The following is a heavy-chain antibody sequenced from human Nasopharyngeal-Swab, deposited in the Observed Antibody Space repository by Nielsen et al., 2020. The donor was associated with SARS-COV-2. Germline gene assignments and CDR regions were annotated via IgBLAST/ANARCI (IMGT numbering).Heavy chain of an antibody. V-gene: IGHV4-34*01. CDR2: INHRGGT. D-gene: IGHD2-2*01. J-gene: IGHJ4*02. CDR1: GWSFTEWP. CDR3: ARGPDQFHSFDY. Sequence: SETLSLTCAVYGWSFTEWPWSWIRLLPGKGLEWIGEINHRGGTAYRSSLKSRVSISVDPSKNQFSLELRSVTAADTAVYFCARGPDQFHSFDYWDQGRLVTVSS.